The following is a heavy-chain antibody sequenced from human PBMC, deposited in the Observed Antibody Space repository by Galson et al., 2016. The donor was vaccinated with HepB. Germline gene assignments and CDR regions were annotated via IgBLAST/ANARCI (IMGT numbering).Heavy chain of an antibody. CDR1: GGSFSTYG. Sequence: SVKVSCKASGGSFSTYGISWVRQAPGQGLEWMGGIIPTFRTPNYAQKLQGRVTITADESTSTVYMELSRLTSEDTAVYYCAKVVGRFGSGGDAFDIWGQGTMVTVSS. CDR2: IIPTFRTP. V-gene: IGHV1-69*13. CDR3: AKVVGRFGSGGDAFDI. J-gene: IGHJ3*02. D-gene: IGHD3-10*01.